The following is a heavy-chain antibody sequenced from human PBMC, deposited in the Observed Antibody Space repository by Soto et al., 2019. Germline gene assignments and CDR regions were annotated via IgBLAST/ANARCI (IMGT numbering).Heavy chain of an antibody. Sequence: QVQLVQSGPAVKKPGASVKVSCQASGYIFSNFGLSWVRQGPGQGLEWMEWIGVCNGLTNYARMFQGRVSMTTDRSTTTAYMEARSLTSDDTAVYYCARSDPFYDSTSYPLDYWGQGTLVTVSS. V-gene: IGHV1-18*01. J-gene: IGHJ4*02. CDR3: ARSDPFYDSTSYPLDY. CDR1: GYIFSNFG. CDR2: IGVCNGLT. D-gene: IGHD3-22*01.